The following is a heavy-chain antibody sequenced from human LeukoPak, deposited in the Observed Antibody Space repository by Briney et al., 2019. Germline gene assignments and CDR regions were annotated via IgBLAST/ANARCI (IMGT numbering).Heavy chain of an antibody. D-gene: IGHD2-15*01. J-gene: IGHJ5*02. CDR2: ISWNSGSI. V-gene: IGHV3-9*01. CDR3: AKGGYCSGGSCYSFSVTWFDP. CDR1: GFTFSNYA. Sequence: GGSLRLSCAASGFTFSNYAMHWVRQAPGKGLEWVSGISWNSGSIAYADSVKGRFTISRDNAKNSLYLQMNSLRAEDTALYYCAKGGYCSGGSCYSFSVTWFDPWGQGTLVTVSS.